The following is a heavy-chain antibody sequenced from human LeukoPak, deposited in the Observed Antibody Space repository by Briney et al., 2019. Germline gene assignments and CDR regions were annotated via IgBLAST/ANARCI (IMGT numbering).Heavy chain of an antibody. V-gene: IGHV3-30*03. CDR1: GFTFSRDG. D-gene: IGHD3-22*01. CDR3: ARAGVTYYYDSTFDY. Sequence: GRSLRLSCAASGFTFSRDGMHWVRQAPGKGLEWVAVISNDETNKYYTDSVKGRFTISRDNSKNMVYLQMNSLRVEDTAVYYCARAGVTYYYDSTFDYWGQGTLVTVSS. J-gene: IGHJ4*02. CDR2: ISNDETNK.